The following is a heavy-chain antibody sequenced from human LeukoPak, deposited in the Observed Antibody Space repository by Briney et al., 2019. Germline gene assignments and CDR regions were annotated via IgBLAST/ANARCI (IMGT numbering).Heavy chain of an antibody. J-gene: IGHJ4*02. CDR2: INHSGST. CDR3: ARGKGYSGSGSYYYFDY. CDR1: GGSFSGYY. V-gene: IGHV4-34*01. D-gene: IGHD3-10*01. Sequence: TSETLSLTCAVSGGSFSGYYWSWIRQPPGTGLEWVWEINHSGSTNYNPSLKSRLTISVDTSKKQFSLKTSSVTAAHTAVYYCARGKGYSGSGSYYYFDYWGQGTLVPVSS.